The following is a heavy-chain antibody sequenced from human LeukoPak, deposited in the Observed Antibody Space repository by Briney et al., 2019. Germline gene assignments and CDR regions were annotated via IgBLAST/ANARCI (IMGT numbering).Heavy chain of an antibody. V-gene: IGHV3-30*03. J-gene: IGHJ5*01. CDR1: GIAFNQYS. Sequence: PGRSLRLACTASGIAFNQYSMHWVRQAPGKGLEWVAFILSDGSTKYYEDPVKGRFSISRDNSNKTLYLQMNSLSAEDTGMYYCATPPYGTDTYGSWFESWGQGTLVTVSS. CDR2: ILSDGSTK. D-gene: IGHD3-10*01. CDR3: ATPPYGTDTYGSWFES.